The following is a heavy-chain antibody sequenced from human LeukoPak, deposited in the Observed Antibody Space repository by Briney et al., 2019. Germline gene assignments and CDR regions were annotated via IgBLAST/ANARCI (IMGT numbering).Heavy chain of an antibody. Sequence: GGSLRLSCAASGFTFSSYAMSWVRQAPGKGLEWVSAISGSGGSTYYADSVKGRFTISRDNSKNTLYLQMNSLRAEDTAVYYCAKAFGYSSSRYWGGFDYWGQGTLVTVSS. D-gene: IGHD6-13*01. CDR2: ISGSGGST. CDR3: AKAFGYSSSRYWGGFDY. V-gene: IGHV3-23*01. CDR1: GFTFSSYA. J-gene: IGHJ4*02.